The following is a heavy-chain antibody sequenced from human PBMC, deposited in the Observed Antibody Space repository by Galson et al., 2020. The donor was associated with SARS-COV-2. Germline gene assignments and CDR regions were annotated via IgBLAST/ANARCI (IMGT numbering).Heavy chain of an antibody. D-gene: IGHD4-17*01. J-gene: IGHJ3*02. V-gene: IGHV4-30-2*01. CDR2: ISHSGGT. CDR3: ARLHYGEYAPEAFDI. Sequence: SETLSLTCAVSGTSISRGSYSWNWNRQPPGKGLEWLRYISHSGGTYYNPSLKSRVTISGDRSKNQFSLRLSSVTAADTAVYYCARLHYGEYAPEAFDIWGPGTRVTVAS. CDR1: GTSISRGSYS.